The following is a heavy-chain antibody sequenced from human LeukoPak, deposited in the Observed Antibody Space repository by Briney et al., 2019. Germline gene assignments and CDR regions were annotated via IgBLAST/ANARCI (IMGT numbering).Heavy chain of an antibody. CDR2: INPNSGGT. CDR3: ARGDGYNSPPDY. CDR1: GYTFTGYY. J-gene: IGHJ4*02. D-gene: IGHD5-24*01. Sequence: AASVKVPCKASGYTFTGYYMHWVRQAPGQGLEWMGWINPNSGGTNYAQKFQGRVTMTRDTSISTAYMELSRLRSDDTAVYYCARGDGYNSPPDYWGQGTLVTVSS. V-gene: IGHV1-2*02.